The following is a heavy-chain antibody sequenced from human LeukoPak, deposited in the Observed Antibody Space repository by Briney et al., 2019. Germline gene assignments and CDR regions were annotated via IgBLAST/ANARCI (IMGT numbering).Heavy chain of an antibody. J-gene: IGHJ5*02. V-gene: IGHV3-23*01. CDR2: ISASGGTT. Sequence: GGSLRLPCAASGFTFSSYAMSWVRQAPGKGLEWVSAISASGGTTYYADSVKGRFTISRDNSKNTLYLQTSSLRAEDTAVYYCAKEPREYCSSTSCPNWIDPWGQGTLVTVSS. CDR1: GFTFSSYA. D-gene: IGHD2-2*01. CDR3: AKEPREYCSSTSCPNWIDP.